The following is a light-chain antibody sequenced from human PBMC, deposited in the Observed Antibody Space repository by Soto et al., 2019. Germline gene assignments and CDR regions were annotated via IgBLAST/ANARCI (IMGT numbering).Light chain of an antibody. CDR2: GAS. V-gene: IGKV1-33*01. CDR3: QQCNNLPIT. CDR1: QGINNY. J-gene: IGKJ5*01. Sequence: DIQLTQSPSFLSASVGDRVTIACRASQGINNYLNWYQQKPGKAPKLLIYGASSLETGVPSRFSGSGSGTDFTFTISSLQPEDIATYYCQQCNNLPITFGQGTRLEIK.